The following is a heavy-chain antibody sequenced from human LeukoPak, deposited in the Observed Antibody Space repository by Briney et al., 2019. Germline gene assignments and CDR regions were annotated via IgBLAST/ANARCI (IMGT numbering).Heavy chain of an antibody. Sequence: PGRSLRLSCAASGFTFSSYAMHWVRQAPGKGLEWVAVISYDGSNKYYADSVKGRFTISRDNAKNTLSLEMNSLRAEDTGVYYCAREKVVAAQYYYYGMDVWGQGTTVTVSS. D-gene: IGHD2-15*01. CDR3: AREKVVAAQYYYYGMDV. J-gene: IGHJ6*02. CDR2: ISYDGSNK. CDR1: GFTFSSYA. V-gene: IGHV3-30-3*01.